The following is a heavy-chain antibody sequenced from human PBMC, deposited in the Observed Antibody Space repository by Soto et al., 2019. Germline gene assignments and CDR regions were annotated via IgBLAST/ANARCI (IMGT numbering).Heavy chain of an antibody. V-gene: IGHV1-69*13. CDR3: ARRGSASWRNWFDS. CDR1: GGTFRNHV. Sequence: SVKLSCKASGGTFRNHVFNWVRRAPGQGLEWMGGIIPIIGTPNYAQKFQGRVTITADASTNTVYLEVSSVTAADTAVYYCARRGSASWRNWFDSWGHGTLVTVSS. CDR2: IIPIIGTP. J-gene: IGHJ5*01. D-gene: IGHD2-2*01.